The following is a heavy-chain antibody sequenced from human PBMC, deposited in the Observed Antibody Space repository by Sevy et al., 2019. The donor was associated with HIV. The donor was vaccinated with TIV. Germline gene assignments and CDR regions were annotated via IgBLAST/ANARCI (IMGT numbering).Heavy chain of an antibody. CDR2: VIHSGST. D-gene: IGHD3-10*01. J-gene: IGHJ4*02. CDR1: GYSITSGYL. CDR3: ARHSHGSGTYYVPFDS. Sequence: SETLSLTCAVSGYSITSGYLWGWIRQPPGKGLEWIGSVIHSGSTYYNPSLNSRVIISVDTSKNQFSLKLNSVTAADTAVYYCARHSHGSGTYYVPFDSWGQGTLVTVSS. V-gene: IGHV4-38-2*01.